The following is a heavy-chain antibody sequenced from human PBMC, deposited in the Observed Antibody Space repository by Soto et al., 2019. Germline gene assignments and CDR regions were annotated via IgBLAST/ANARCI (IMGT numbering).Heavy chain of an antibody. J-gene: IGHJ4*02. V-gene: IGHV6-1*01. D-gene: IGHD3-16*02. Sequence: SQTLSLTCAISGDSVSSNSAAWNWIRQSPSRGLEWPGRTYYRSKWYNDYAGAVKSRITINPDTSQNQFSLQLNSVTPEVTAVYYCARSKPLAPSIDYWGQGTLVTVSS. CDR3: ARSKPLAPSIDY. CDR1: GDSVSSNSAA. CDR2: TYYRSKWYN.